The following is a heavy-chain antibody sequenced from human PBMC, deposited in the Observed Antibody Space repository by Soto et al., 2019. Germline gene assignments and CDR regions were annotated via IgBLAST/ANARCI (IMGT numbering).Heavy chain of an antibody. CDR3: ASLVMVYAVDNWFDP. CDR1: GFTFSSYS. J-gene: IGHJ5*02. D-gene: IGHD2-8*01. Sequence: GGSLRLSCAASGFTFSSYSMNWVRQAPGKGLEWVSYISSSSSTIYYADSVKGRFTISRDNAKNSLYLQMNSLRDEETAVYYCASLVMVYAVDNWFDPWGQGTLVTVSS. V-gene: IGHV3-48*02. CDR2: ISSSSSTI.